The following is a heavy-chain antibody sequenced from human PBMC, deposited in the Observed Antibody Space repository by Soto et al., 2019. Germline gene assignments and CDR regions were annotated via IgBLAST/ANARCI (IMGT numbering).Heavy chain of an antibody. D-gene: IGHD3-10*01. CDR1: AGTFSSHA. V-gene: IGHV1-69*13. J-gene: IGHJ6*02. Sequence: PVKVSCKASAGTFSSHAINWVRQAPGQGLEWMGGIIPFIKAINYAQKFQDRVTISAEESTRTAYMDLSSLRSEDTAVYYCARDVSLNYYNSSYYYYSMDVWGQGTTVTVSS. CDR3: ARDVSLNYYNSSYYYYSMDV. CDR2: IIPFIKAI.